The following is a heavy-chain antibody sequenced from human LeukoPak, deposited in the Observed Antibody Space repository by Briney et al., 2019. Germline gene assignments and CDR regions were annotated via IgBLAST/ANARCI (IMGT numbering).Heavy chain of an antibody. CDR2: IYPGDSDT. D-gene: IGHD3-10*01. CDR1: GYSFPNFW. Sequence: GESLKISCKASGYSFPNFWIGWVRQMPGKGLEWMGIIYPGDSDTRYSPSFQGQVTISADKSISTAYLQWSSLKASDTAMYYCARRNGFGLLWFGEFFDYWGQGTLVTVSS. V-gene: IGHV5-51*01. CDR3: ARRNGFGLLWFGEFFDY. J-gene: IGHJ4*02.